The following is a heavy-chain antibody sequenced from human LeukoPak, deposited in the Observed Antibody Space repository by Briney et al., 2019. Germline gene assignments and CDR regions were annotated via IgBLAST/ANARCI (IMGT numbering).Heavy chain of an antibody. V-gene: IGHV4-59*12. Sequence: PSETLSLTCTVSGGSISSYYWSWIRQPPGKGLEWIGSIYYSGSTYYNPSLKSRVTISVDTSKNQFSLKLSSVTAADTAVYYCARDRGDDYGDYVDYWGQGTLVTVSS. CDR2: IYYSGST. J-gene: IGHJ4*02. CDR1: GGSISSYY. D-gene: IGHD4-17*01. CDR3: ARDRGDDYGDYVDY.